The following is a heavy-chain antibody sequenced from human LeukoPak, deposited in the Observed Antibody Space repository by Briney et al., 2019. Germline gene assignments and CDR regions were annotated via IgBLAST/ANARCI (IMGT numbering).Heavy chain of an antibody. Sequence: ASVKVSCKASGGTFSSYAISWVRQAPGQGLEWMGWISAYNGNTNYAQKLQGRVTMTTDTSTSTAYMELRSLRSDDTAVYYCARGVGIAVPFDYWGQGTLVTVSS. D-gene: IGHD6-19*01. CDR2: ISAYNGNT. CDR1: GGTFSSYA. V-gene: IGHV1-18*01. CDR3: ARGVGIAVPFDY. J-gene: IGHJ4*02.